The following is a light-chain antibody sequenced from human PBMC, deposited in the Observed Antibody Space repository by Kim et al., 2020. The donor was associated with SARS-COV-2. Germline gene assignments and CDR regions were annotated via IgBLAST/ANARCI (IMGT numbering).Light chain of an antibody. CDR3: AAWDENLNGYV. CDR2: GNV. Sequence: GQSVPISCSGSASNIGRYSVAWYQHVPGTAPKLLIYGNVQRPSGVLDRFSGSKSGTSASLAISGLRSEDEAEYFCAAWDENLNGYVFGSGTKVTVL. CDR1: ASNIGRYS. V-gene: IGLV1-47*01. J-gene: IGLJ1*01.